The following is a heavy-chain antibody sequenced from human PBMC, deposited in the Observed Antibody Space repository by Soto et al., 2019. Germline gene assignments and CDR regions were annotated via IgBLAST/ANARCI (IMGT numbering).Heavy chain of an antibody. Sequence: PSETLSLTCAVSGGSFTSNNWWTWVRQPPGQGLEWIGEIYRTGSTNYNPSLKSRVNISLDKSENQFSLKVTSLTAADTAVYYCVSRDPGNSVDYWGQGNLVTVSS. V-gene: IGHV4-4*02. D-gene: IGHD5-12*01. J-gene: IGHJ4*02. CDR2: IYRTGST. CDR3: VSRDPGNSVDY. CDR1: GGSFTSNNW.